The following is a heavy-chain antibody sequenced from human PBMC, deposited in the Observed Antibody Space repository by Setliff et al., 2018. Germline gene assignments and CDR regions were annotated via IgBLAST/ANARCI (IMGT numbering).Heavy chain of an antibody. Sequence: PLSLTCTVSGDSISRAKYYWSWIRQSAGKGLECLGRIYTDGSTKYNPSLNSRVTLLIDTAKNQISLRLSSVTAADTAVYFCARVTGFSYMDVWGKGTTVTVSS. CDR3: ARVTGFSYMDV. CDR1: GDSISRAKYY. CDR2: IYTDGST. D-gene: IGHD3-3*01. J-gene: IGHJ6*03. V-gene: IGHV4-61*02.